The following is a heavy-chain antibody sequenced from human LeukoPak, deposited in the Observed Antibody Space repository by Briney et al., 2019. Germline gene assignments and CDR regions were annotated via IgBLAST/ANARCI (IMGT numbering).Heavy chain of an antibody. D-gene: IGHD2-2*01. J-gene: IGHJ4*02. CDR1: GYTFSSYY. Sequence: ASVKVSCKASGYTFSSYYMHWVRQAPGQGLEWMGVINPSGGNTNYAQKLQGRVTMTTDTSTSTAYMELRSLRSDDTAVYYCARDLVVVPAAKARAGYWGQGTLVTVSS. CDR2: INPSGGNT. V-gene: IGHV1-46*01. CDR3: ARDLVVVPAAKARAGY.